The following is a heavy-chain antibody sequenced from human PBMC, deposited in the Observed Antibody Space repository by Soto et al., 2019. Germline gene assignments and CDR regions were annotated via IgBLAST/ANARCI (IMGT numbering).Heavy chain of an antibody. CDR1: GFTFSSYA. D-gene: IGHD4-4*01. Sequence: EVQLVESGGGLVQPGGSLRLSCAASGFTFSSYAMHWVRQAPGKGLEYVSAISSNGGSTYYANSVKGRFTISRDNSKNTLYLQMGSLRAEDMAVYYCATTKSYSNYPYFDYWGQGTLVTVSS. J-gene: IGHJ4*02. V-gene: IGHV3-64*01. CDR3: ATTKSYSNYPYFDY. CDR2: ISSNGGST.